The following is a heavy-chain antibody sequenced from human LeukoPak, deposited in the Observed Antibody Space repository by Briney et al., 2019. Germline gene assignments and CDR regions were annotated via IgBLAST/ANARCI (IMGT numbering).Heavy chain of an antibody. CDR2: IYYSGST. CDR1: GGSISSSSYY. CDR3: ARDGSAMAQPYFDY. V-gene: IGHV4-39*07. Sequence: SGTLSLTCTVSGGSISSSSYYWGWFRQPPGKGLEWIGSIYYSGSTYYNPSLKSRVTISVDTTKNQFSLKLSSVTAADTAVYYCARDGSAMAQPYFDYWGQGTLVTVSS. J-gene: IGHJ4*02. D-gene: IGHD5-18*01.